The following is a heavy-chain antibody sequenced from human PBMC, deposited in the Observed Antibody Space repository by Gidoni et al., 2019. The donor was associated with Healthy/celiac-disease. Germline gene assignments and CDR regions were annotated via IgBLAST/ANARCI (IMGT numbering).Heavy chain of an antibody. Sequence: EAHPVASGGGSVQPGGSLRPSCAASGPTFSRYSMNWVRLAPGKALAWFSYSSSSSSTIYYADSVKGRFTISRDNAKNSLYLQMNSLRDEDTAVYYCARDYYDSSGYYPDGFDIWGQGTMVTVSS. V-gene: IGHV3-48*02. CDR3: ARDYYDSSGYYPDGFDI. CDR2: SSSSSSTI. J-gene: IGHJ3*02. D-gene: IGHD3-22*01. CDR1: GPTFSRYS.